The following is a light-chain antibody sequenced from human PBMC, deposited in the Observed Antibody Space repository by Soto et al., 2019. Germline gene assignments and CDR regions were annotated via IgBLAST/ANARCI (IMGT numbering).Light chain of an antibody. Sequence: IQMTQSPSSLSAFVGDRVTVTCRASQSINIYLNWYQQRPGKAPTLLIYGASSLQSGVASRFSDGGSRTDFTLTISSLQPEDFATYYCQQRFRSPYTFGQGTKLEIK. J-gene: IGKJ2*01. CDR2: GAS. CDR1: QSINIY. V-gene: IGKV1-39*01. CDR3: QQRFRSPYT.